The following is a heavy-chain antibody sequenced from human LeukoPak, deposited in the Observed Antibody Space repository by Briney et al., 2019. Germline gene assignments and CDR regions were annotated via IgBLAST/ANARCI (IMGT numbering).Heavy chain of an antibody. CDR3: ARQQGIQYLNFDY. J-gene: IGHJ4*02. CDR1: GYTFTSYY. D-gene: IGHD5-24*01. CDR2: INLIGGLT. V-gene: IGHV1-46*01. Sequence: ASVKVSCKASGYTFTSYYMHWVRQAPGQGPQWMGMINLIGGLTHYAPKFQGRVTMTRDTSTSTVYMELSSLGSEDTAVYYCARQQGIQYLNFDYWGQGALVTVSS.